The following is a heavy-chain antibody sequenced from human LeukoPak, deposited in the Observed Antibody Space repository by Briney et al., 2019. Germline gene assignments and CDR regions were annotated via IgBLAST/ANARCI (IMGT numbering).Heavy chain of an antibody. CDR1: GYSFTSYW. J-gene: IGHJ4*02. D-gene: IGHD6-19*01. Sequence: GESLKISCKGSGYSFTSYWIGWVRQMPGKGMEWMGIIYPGDSDTRYSPSFQGQVTISADKSISTAYLQWSSLKASDTAMYYCARLGQYSSGWYYFDYWGQGTLVTVSS. CDR3: ARLGQYSSGWYYFDY. V-gene: IGHV5-51*01. CDR2: IYPGDSDT.